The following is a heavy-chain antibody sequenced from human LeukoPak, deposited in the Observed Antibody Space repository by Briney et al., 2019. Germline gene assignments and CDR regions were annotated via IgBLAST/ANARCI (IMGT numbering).Heavy chain of an antibody. D-gene: IGHD3-10*01. CDR3: ARDFKLVRGSFDY. Sequence: PSESLPLTCTVSGGSISRSSYSWGWIRQPPGKGLEWIGSIYYTGSTYYNPSLKSRVTISVHTSENQFSLKLSSVTAADTAVYYCARDFKLVRGSFDYWGQGTLVTVSS. V-gene: IGHV4-39*07. CDR1: GGSISRSSYS. CDR2: IYYTGST. J-gene: IGHJ4*02.